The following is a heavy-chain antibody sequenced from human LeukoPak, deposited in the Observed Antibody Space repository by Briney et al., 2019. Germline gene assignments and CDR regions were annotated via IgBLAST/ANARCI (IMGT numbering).Heavy chain of an antibody. D-gene: IGHD3-22*01. V-gene: IGHV3-48*01. Sequence: PGGSLRLSCAASGFSFGDYSMTWVRQAPGKGLEWVSYISSDSSAIYYADSVKGRFTISRDNAKKSLYLQMNSLRAEDTAVYYCASREGYYYDSSGIALGIWGQGTLVTVSS. CDR1: GFSFGDYS. CDR3: ASREGYYYDSSGIALGI. CDR2: ISSDSSAI. J-gene: IGHJ4*02.